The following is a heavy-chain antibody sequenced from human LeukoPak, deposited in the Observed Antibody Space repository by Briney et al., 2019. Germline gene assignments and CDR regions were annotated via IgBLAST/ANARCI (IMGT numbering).Heavy chain of an antibody. Sequence: SETLSLTCTVSGGSISSSSYYWGWIRQPPGKGLEWIGSIYYSGSTYYNPSLKSRVTISVDTSKNQFSLKLSSVTAADTAVYYCARKGSSSDYWGQGTLVSVSS. D-gene: IGHD6-6*01. CDR2: IYYSGST. J-gene: IGHJ4*02. V-gene: IGHV4-39*07. CDR3: ARKGSSSDY. CDR1: GGSISSSSYY.